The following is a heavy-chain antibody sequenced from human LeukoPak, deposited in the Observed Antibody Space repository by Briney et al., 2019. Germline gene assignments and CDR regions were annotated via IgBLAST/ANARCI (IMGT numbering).Heavy chain of an antibody. Sequence: PSQTLSLTCAVSGGSISRGGYSWSWIRQPPGKGLEWIGYIYHSGSTYYNPSLKSRVTISVDRSKNQFSLKLSSVTAADTAVYYCARNSGSQTSFDYWGQGTLVTVSS. V-gene: IGHV4-30-2*01. CDR1: GGSISRGGYS. CDR3: ARNSGSQTSFDY. CDR2: IYHSGST. J-gene: IGHJ4*02. D-gene: IGHD1-26*01.